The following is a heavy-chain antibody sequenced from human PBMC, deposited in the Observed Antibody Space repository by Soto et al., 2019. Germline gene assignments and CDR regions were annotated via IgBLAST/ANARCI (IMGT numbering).Heavy chain of an antibody. J-gene: IGHJ4*02. V-gene: IGHV4-4*07. CDR2: MYNSERT. CDR3: AREPLAHSYFDL. CDR1: GGSISGYY. Sequence: ASETLSLTCPVAGGSISGYYWSWVRQPAGKGLEWIGRMYNSERTNYNPSLKSRVTMSMDTSKNQFSLKLTSVTAADTAVYFCAREPLAHSYFDLWGQGTLVTVSS.